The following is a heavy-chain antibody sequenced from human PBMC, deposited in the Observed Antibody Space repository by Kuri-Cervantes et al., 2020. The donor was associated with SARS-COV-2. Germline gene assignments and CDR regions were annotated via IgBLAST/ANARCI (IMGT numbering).Heavy chain of an antibody. CDR2: ISGSGGST. Sequence: GESLKISCAASGFTFSSYAMSWVRQAPGKGLEWVSAISGSGGSTYYADSVKGRFTISRDNSKNTLYLQMNSLRAEDTAVYYCARPYDYVWGSYGYWGQGTLVTVSS. CDR3: ARPYDYVWGSYGY. CDR1: GFTFSSYA. D-gene: IGHD3-16*01. J-gene: IGHJ4*02. V-gene: IGHV3-23*01.